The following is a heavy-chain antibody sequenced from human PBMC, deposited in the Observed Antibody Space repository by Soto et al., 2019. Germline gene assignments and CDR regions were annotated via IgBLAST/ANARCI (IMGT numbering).Heavy chain of an antibody. V-gene: IGHV3-15*01. Sequence: EVQLVESGGGLVKPGGSLRLYCAASGFIFSNTWMTWVRQAPGKGLEWVGRIKSKPDGGTTDYAAPVKGRFSISRDDSKSRVYLQMNSLKTEDTAVYYCTSALLARFWGQGILVTVSS. CDR1: GFIFSNTW. J-gene: IGHJ4*02. CDR3: TSALLARF. D-gene: IGHD3-9*01. CDR2: IKSKPDGGTT.